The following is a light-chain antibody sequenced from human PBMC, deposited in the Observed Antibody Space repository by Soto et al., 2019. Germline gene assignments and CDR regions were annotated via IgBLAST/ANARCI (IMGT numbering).Light chain of an antibody. Sequence: DIHMTQSPATLSACVGDRVAITCRASQSVSIWLAWYQQKPGNAPRLLIYEASSLKSGVPSRFSGSGSGTEFTLTISSLQPDDFATYYCQQYYDYPWMFGQGTKVDIK. CDR1: QSVSIW. CDR2: EAS. J-gene: IGKJ1*01. V-gene: IGKV1-5*01. CDR3: QQYYDYPWM.